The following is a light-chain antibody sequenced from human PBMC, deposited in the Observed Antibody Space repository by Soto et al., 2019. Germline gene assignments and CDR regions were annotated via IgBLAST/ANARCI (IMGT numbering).Light chain of an antibody. J-gene: IGLJ3*02. CDR3: VAWDDRLNGWV. CDR1: NSNIGSNT. V-gene: IGLV1-44*01. Sequence: QSVLIQPPSASGTPGQRVTISCSGRNSNIGSNTVSWYHQVPGTAPKVVIYSSDQRPSGVPDRLSASKSGTSASLAISGLQSAXXGXYYCVAWDDRLNGWVFGGGTKLTVL. CDR2: SSD.